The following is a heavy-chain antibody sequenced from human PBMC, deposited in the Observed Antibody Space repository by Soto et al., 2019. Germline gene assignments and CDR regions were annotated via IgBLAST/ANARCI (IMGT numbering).Heavy chain of an antibody. CDR3: ARIVLRWGILYYYMDV. CDR1: GFTFSDYY. D-gene: IGHD3-3*01. V-gene: IGHV3-11*01. CDR2: ISSSGSTI. Sequence: GGSLRLSCAASGFTFSDYYMSWIRQAPGKGLEWVSYISSSGSTIYYADSVKGRFTISRDNAKNSLYLQMNSLRAEDTAVYYCARIVLRWGILYYYMDVWGKGTTVTVSS. J-gene: IGHJ6*03.